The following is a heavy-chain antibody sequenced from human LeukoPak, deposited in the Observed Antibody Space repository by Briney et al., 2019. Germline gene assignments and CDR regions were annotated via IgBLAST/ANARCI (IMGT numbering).Heavy chain of an antibody. CDR3: ARESSIVVVPAAIPRAFDI. Sequence: SETLSLTCTVSGGSISSGSYYWSWIRQPAGKGLEWIGRIYTSGSTNYNPSLKSRVTISVDTSKNQFSLKLSSVTAADTAVCYCARESSIVVVPAAIPRAFDIWGQGTMVTVSS. J-gene: IGHJ3*02. CDR2: IYTSGST. CDR1: GGSISSGSYY. D-gene: IGHD2-2*02. V-gene: IGHV4-61*02.